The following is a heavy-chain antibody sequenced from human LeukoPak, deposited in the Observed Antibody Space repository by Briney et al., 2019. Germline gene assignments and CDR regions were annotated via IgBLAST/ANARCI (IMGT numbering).Heavy chain of an antibody. D-gene: IGHD6-13*01. CDR1: GFTFSSYS. Sequence: GGSLRLSCAASGFTFSSYSMNWVRQAPGKGLEWVSSISSSSSYIYYADSVKGRFTISRDNAKNSLYLQMNSLRAEDTALYYCAKDAAAGNNWFDPWGQGTLVTVSS. CDR3: AKDAAAGNNWFDP. CDR2: ISSSSSYI. V-gene: IGHV3-21*04. J-gene: IGHJ5*02.